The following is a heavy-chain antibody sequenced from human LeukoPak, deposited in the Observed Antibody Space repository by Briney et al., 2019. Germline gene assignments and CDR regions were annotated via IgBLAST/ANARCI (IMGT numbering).Heavy chain of an antibody. D-gene: IGHD6-19*01. CDR2: TYYSGST. CDR1: GGSISSSSYY. CDR3: ARSLAGSAKVDY. J-gene: IGHJ4*02. Sequence: PSETLSLTCTVSGGSISSSSYYWGWIRQSPGKGLEWIGSTYYSGSTYYNPSLKSRVTISVDTSKSQFSLKLSSVTAADTAVYYCARSLAGSAKVDYWGQGTLVTVSS. V-gene: IGHV4-39*01.